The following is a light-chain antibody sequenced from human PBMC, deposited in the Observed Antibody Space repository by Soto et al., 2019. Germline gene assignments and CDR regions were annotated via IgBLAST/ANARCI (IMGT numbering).Light chain of an antibody. Sequence: DIQMTQSPSTLSASVGDRVTITCRASQSISSWLAWYQQKPGKAPKLLIYAASSLQSGVPSRFSSSGSGTDFTLTISSLQPEDFATYYCQQNYSPPPITFGQGTRLEIK. CDR1: QSISSW. CDR2: AAS. V-gene: IGKV1-39*01. CDR3: QQNYSPPPIT. J-gene: IGKJ5*01.